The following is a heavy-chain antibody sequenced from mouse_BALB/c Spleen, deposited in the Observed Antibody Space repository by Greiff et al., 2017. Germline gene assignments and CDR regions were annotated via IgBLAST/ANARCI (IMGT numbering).Heavy chain of an antibody. Sequence: EVMLVESGGGLVKPGGSLKLSCAASGFTFSSYAMSWVRQTPEKRLEWVASISSGGSTYYPDSVKGRFTISRDNARNILYLQMSSLRSEDTAMYYCAREEVMITDAMDYWGQGTSVTVSS. CDR2: ISSGGST. CDR1: GFTFSSYA. J-gene: IGHJ4*01. CDR3: AREEVMITDAMDY. V-gene: IGHV5-6-5*01. D-gene: IGHD2-4*01.